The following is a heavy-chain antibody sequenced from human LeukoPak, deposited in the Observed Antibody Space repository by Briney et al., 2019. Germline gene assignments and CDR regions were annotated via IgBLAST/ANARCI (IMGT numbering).Heavy chain of an antibody. CDR2: ITPNSGGT. CDR3: ARDKGKRVRFGEKFTGYYYMDV. V-gene: IGHV1-2*02. Sequence: PAASVKVSCKASGYTFTGYYMHWVRQAPGQGLEWMGWITPNSGGTNYAQKFQGRVTMTRDTSISTAYMELRSLRSDDTAVYYCARDKGKRVRFGEKFTGYYYMDVWGKGTTVTVSS. J-gene: IGHJ6*03. D-gene: IGHD3-10*01. CDR1: GYTFTGYY.